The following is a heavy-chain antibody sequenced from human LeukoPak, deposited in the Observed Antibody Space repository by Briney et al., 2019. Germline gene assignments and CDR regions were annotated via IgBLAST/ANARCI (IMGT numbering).Heavy chain of an antibody. D-gene: IGHD3-10*01. V-gene: IGHV3-30*04. CDR3: ARDHHASGSYPNP. Sequence: PGGSLRLSCAASGFTFSSYAMHWVRQAPGKGLEWVAVISYDGSNKYYADSVKGRFTISRDNSKNTLYLQMNSLRAEDTAVYYCARDHHASGSYPNPWGQGTLVTVSS. CDR1: GFTFSSYA. J-gene: IGHJ5*02. CDR2: ISYDGSNK.